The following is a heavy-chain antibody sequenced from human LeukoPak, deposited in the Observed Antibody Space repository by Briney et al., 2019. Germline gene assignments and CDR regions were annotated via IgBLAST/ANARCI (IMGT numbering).Heavy chain of an antibody. CDR1: GFTFSSYA. Sequence: GGSLRLSCAASGFTFSSYAMSWVRQAPGKGLEWVSAISGSGGSTYYADSVKGRFTISRDNSKNTLYLQMNSLRAEDTAVYYCAKDTLQIQLYFAFYNWGQGTMVTGSS. CDR2: ISGSGGST. V-gene: IGHV3-23*01. J-gene: IGHJ3*02. CDR3: AKDTLQIQLYFAFYN. D-gene: IGHD5-18*01.